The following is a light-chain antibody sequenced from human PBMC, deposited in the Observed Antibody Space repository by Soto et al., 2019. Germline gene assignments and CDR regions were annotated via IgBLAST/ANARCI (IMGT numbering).Light chain of an antibody. Sequence: EIVLTQSPGTLSLSPGERATLSCRASQSVRSSYLAWYQQKAGQAPRLLIYGASSRAAGIPERFSGSGSGTDFTLTISGLEPEDVAVYYCQKFTTSWTFGQGTKVDIK. J-gene: IGKJ1*01. CDR3: QKFTTSWT. CDR2: GAS. CDR1: QSVRSSY. V-gene: IGKV3-20*01.